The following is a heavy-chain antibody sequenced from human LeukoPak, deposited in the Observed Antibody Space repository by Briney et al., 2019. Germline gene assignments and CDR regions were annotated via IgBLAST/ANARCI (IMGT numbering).Heavy chain of an antibody. CDR1: GGTFSSYA. J-gene: IGHJ6*03. CDR2: IIPIFGTA. Sequence: GASVKVSCKASGGTFSSYAISWVRQAPGQGLEWMGGIIPIFGTANYAQKFQGRVTITTDESTSTAYMELSSLRSEDTAVYYCATDLVDTAMGNYYYYYMDVWGKGTTGTVSS. V-gene: IGHV1-69*05. D-gene: IGHD5-18*01. CDR3: ATDLVDTAMGNYYYYYMDV.